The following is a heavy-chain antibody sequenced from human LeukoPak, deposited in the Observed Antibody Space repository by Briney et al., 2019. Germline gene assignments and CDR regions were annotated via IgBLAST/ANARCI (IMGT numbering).Heavy chain of an antibody. V-gene: IGHV3-23*01. CDR3: AKDETHSSGWAPFDS. D-gene: IGHD6-19*01. J-gene: IGHJ4*02. Sequence: GGSLRLSCEASGFTFSSYWMSWVRQAPGKGLEWVSAMIGSGSSTYYADSVKGRFTISRDNARNTLFLQMNSLRVEDTAVYYCAKDETHSSGWAPFDSWGQGTLVIVSS. CDR1: GFTFSSYW. CDR2: MIGSGSST.